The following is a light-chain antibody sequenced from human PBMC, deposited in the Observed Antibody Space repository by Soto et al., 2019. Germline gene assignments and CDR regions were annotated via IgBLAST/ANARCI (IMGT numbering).Light chain of an antibody. CDR2: EVS. V-gene: IGLV2-14*01. CDR3: SSYTSSGALV. J-gene: IGLJ1*01. Sequence: QSALTQPASVSGSPGPSITISCTGTSSDVGGYNYVSWYQQHPDKAPKLMIYEVSNRPSGVSNRFSGSKSGNTASLTISGLQAEDEADYYCSSYTSSGALVFGTGTKLTVL. CDR1: SSDVGGYNY.